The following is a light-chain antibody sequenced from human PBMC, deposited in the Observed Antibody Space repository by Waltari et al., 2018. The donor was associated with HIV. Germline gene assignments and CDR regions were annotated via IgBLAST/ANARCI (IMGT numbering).Light chain of an antibody. V-gene: IGLV1-40*01. J-gene: IGLJ3*02. Sequence: QSVLTPSPSVSGAPGQRVIISCTGSRSNLGSGYDVHWYQQFQGKAPKLASYKNMFRHQGVPGRFSASKSDTSASLAITGLQAEDEAVYYCQSNDSLLFDWVCGGGTKLTV. CDR1: RSNLGSGYD. CDR3: QSNDSLLFDWV. CDR2: KNM.